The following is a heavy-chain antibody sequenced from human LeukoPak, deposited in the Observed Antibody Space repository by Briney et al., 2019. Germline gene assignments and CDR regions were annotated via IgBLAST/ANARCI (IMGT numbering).Heavy chain of an antibody. CDR2: IYSGGNT. D-gene: IGHD4-17*01. CDR1: GFTVSSNS. V-gene: IGHV3-53*01. Sequence: GGSLRLSCTVSGFTVSSNSMSWVRQAPGKGLEWVSFIYSGGNTHYSDSVKGRFTISRDDAKNLLYLDMNSLRAEDTAVYYCARGHTAVTRHFDFWGQGTLVTVSS. J-gene: IGHJ4*02. CDR3: ARGHTAVTRHFDF.